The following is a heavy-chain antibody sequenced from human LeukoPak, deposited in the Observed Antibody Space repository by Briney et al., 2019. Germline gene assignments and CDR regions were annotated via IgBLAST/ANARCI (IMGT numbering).Heavy chain of an antibody. CDR1: GFTFSSYA. D-gene: IGHD3-10*01. J-gene: IGHJ4*02. CDR2: IRYDGSNK. Sequence: PGGSLRLSCAASGFTFSSYAMHWVRQAPGKGLEWVAFIRYDGSNKYYADSVKGWFTISRDNSKNTLSLQMNSLRAADTAVYYCARHYYGSGRIVDWGQGTLVTVSS. V-gene: IGHV3-30*04. CDR3: ARHYYGSGRIVD.